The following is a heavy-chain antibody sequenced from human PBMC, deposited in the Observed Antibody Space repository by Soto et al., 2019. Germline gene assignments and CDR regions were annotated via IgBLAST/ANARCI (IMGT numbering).Heavy chain of an antibody. CDR3: ARAHKIVTTRLGKENWFDP. J-gene: IGHJ5*02. V-gene: IGHV4-59*01. D-gene: IGHD4-4*01. Sequence: ETRSIPWTGPCGCISSYYWSRIRPPPGKGLEWIEYIYYSGSTNYNPSLKSRVTISVDTSKNQFSLKLSSVNAEDTAVYYCARAHKIVTTRLGKENWFDPWGQGTRVTLSS. CDR2: IYYSGST. CDR1: CGCISSYY.